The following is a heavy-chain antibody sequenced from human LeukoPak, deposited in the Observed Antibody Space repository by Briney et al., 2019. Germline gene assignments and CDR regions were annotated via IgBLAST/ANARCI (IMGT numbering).Heavy chain of an antibody. V-gene: IGHV3-53*01. J-gene: IGHJ4*02. Sequence: PGGSLRLSCAASGFTVTYSYMSWVRQAPGKGLEWVSIIYSDGSTHYADSVKGRFIISRDNSKNTLSLHMNSLRAEDTALYYCARDNYGDYLDYWGQGTLVTVSS. D-gene: IGHD4-17*01. CDR2: IYSDGST. CDR3: ARDNYGDYLDY. CDR1: GFTVTYSY.